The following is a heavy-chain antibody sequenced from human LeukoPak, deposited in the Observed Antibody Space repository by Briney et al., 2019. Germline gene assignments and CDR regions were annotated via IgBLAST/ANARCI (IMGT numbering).Heavy chain of an antibody. V-gene: IGHV5-51*01. Sequence: GESLKTSCKGSGYSFTSYWIGWVRQMPGKGLEWMGIIYPGDSDTRYSPSFQGQVTISADKSISTAYLQWSSLKASDTAMYYCARMSGYCSGGSCYSDYYYYYGMDVWGQGTTVTVSS. CDR1: GYSFTSYW. D-gene: IGHD2-15*01. J-gene: IGHJ6*02. CDR3: ARMSGYCSGGSCYSDYYYYYGMDV. CDR2: IYPGDSDT.